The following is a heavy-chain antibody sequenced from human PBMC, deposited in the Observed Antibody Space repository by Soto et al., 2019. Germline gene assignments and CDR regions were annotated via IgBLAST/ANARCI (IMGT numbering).Heavy chain of an antibody. J-gene: IGHJ6*02. CDR2: INHSGST. CDR1: GGSFSGYY. CDR3: ARDFIRITIFGVAPYGMDV. Sequence: SETLSLTCAVYGGSFSGYYWSWIRQPPGKGLEWIGEINHSGSTNYNPSLKSRVTIPVDTSKNQFSLKLSSVTAADTAVYYCARDFIRITIFGVAPYGMDVWGQGTTVTVSS. V-gene: IGHV4-34*01. D-gene: IGHD3-3*01.